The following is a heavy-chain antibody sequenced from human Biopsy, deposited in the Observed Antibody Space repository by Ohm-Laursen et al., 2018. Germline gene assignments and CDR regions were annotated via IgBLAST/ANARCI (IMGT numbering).Heavy chain of an antibody. V-gene: IGHV3-30*18. CDR2: IFYDGSNT. D-gene: IGHD5-18*01. Sequence: LSLTCAASGFTFNNYGMQWVRQAPGKGLEWVAFIFYDGSNTYYADSVKGRFTISRDNSRDTLYLQMSSLRAEDTAAYYCAKDRYNYTPIGGFSMDYWGQGTLVTVSS. CDR3: AKDRYNYTPIGGFSMDY. CDR1: GFTFNNYG. J-gene: IGHJ4*02.